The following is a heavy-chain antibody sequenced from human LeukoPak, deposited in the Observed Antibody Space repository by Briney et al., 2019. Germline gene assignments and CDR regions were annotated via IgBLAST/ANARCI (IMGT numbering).Heavy chain of an antibody. CDR3: ARASGVPWADYAFDI. CDR2: ITGSGGWA. Sequence: GGSLRLSCAASGLTFSSYAMMWLRQAPGQGLEWVSAITGSGGWALYADSVKGRFTISRDNSKNTLYLQMNSLRAEDTAVYYCARASGVPWADYAFDIWGQGTMVTVSS. D-gene: IGHD3-10*01. CDR1: GLTFSSYA. J-gene: IGHJ3*02. V-gene: IGHV3-23*01.